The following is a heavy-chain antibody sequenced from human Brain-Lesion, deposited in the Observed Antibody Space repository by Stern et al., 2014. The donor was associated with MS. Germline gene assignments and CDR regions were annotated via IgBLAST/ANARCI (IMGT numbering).Heavy chain of an antibody. CDR1: GFTFSSYS. V-gene: IGHV3-7*01. Sequence: VQLVQSGGGLVQPGGSLRLSCAASGFTFSSYSMNWVRQAPGKGLELVAHIKGDGSETYSADSAKGRFTISRDNAKNSLYLQMNSLRAEDTAVYYCARGSDTWGQGTLVTVSS. CDR3: ARGSDT. CDR2: IKGDGSET. J-gene: IGHJ5*02. D-gene: IGHD2-15*01.